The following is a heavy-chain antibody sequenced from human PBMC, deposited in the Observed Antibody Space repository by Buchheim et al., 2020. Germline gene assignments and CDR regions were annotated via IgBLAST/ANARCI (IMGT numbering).Heavy chain of an antibody. D-gene: IGHD3-22*01. CDR3: ARGRRNSMIVVVIGNWFDP. J-gene: IGHJ5*02. Sequence: QVQLQQWGAGLLKPSETLSLTCAVYGGSFSGYYWSWIRQPPGKGLEWIGEINHSGSTNYNPSLKSRVTISVDTSKNQFSLKLSSVTAADTAVYYCARGRRNSMIVVVIGNWFDPWGQGTL. V-gene: IGHV4-34*01. CDR1: GGSFSGYY. CDR2: INHSGST.